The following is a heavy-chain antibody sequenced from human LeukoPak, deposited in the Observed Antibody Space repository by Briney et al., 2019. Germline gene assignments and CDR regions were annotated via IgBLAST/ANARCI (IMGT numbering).Heavy chain of an antibody. V-gene: IGHV6-1*01. Sequence: SETLSLTCAISGDSVSSNSATWNWIRQSPSRGLEWLGRTYYRSKWYNDYAVSVKSRITINPDTSKNQFSLQLNSVTPEDTAVYYCTRAGSYGYYWYFDLWGRGTLVTVSS. CDR3: TRAGSYGYYWYFDL. D-gene: IGHD5-18*01. CDR2: TYYRSKWYN. J-gene: IGHJ2*01. CDR1: GDSVSSNSAT.